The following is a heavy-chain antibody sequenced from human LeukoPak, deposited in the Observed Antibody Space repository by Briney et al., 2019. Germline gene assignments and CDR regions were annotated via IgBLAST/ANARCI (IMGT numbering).Heavy chain of an antibody. V-gene: IGHV4-59*01. CDR3: ARAIVVVPAGDAFDI. Sequence: SETLSLTCTVSGGSISSYYWSLIRQPPGKGLEWIGYIYYSGSTNYNPSLKSRVTISVDTSKNQFSLKLSSVTAADTAVYYCARAIVVVPAGDAFDIWGQGTMVTVSS. CDR2: IYYSGST. J-gene: IGHJ3*02. CDR1: GGSISSYY. D-gene: IGHD2-2*01.